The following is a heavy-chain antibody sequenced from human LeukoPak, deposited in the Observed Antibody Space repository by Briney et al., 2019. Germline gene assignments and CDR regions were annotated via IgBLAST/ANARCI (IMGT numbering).Heavy chain of an antibody. D-gene: IGHD6-19*01. V-gene: IGHV3-53*01. CDR2: LYSGGAT. CDR3: TKLKGWYGEGFFDY. J-gene: IGHJ4*02. Sequence: GGSLRLSCAASGFTVSSNYMSWVRQPAGKGLEWVSVLYSGGATFYSDSVKGRFTISRDTSKNTLYLQMNDLRADDTAVYYCTKLKGWYGEGFFDYWGQGTLVTVSS. CDR1: GFTVSSNY.